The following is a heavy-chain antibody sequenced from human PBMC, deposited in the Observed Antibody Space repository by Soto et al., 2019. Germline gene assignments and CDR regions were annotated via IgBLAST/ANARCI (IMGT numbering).Heavy chain of an antibody. CDR1: GFTFSSYA. D-gene: IGHD1-7*01. Sequence: QVKLVESGGGVVQPGRSLRLSCAASGFTFSSYAMHWVRQAPGKGLEWVAVISYDGSNKYYADSVKGRFTISRDNSKNTLYLQMNSLRAEDTAVYYCARGGNPATVNWNYGYWGQGTLVTVSS. V-gene: IGHV3-30-3*01. J-gene: IGHJ4*02. CDR3: ARGGNPATVNWNYGY. CDR2: ISYDGSNK.